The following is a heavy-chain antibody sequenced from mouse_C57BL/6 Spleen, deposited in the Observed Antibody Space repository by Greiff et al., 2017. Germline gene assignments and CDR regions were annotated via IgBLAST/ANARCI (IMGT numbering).Heavy chain of an antibody. CDR2: INPSSGYT. Sequence: VQLQQSGAELAKPGASVKLSCKASGYTFTSYWMHWVKQRPGQGLEWIGDINPSSGYTKYNQKFKDKATLTADKSSSTASMQLSSLTYEDSAVYYCARSDYSTEYYFDYWGQGTTLTVSS. J-gene: IGHJ2*01. D-gene: IGHD2-12*01. V-gene: IGHV1-7*01. CDR1: GYTFTSYW. CDR3: ARSDYSTEYYFDY.